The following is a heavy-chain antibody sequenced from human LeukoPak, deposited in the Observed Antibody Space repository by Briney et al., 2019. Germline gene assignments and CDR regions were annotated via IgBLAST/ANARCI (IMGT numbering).Heavy chain of an antibody. CDR3: ARVGAYAAVNC. CDR2: ISSSGSTI. Sequence: GGSLTLSCAASGLPFNTYEMNWVRQAPGMGLEWVSYISSSGSTIYYADSVKGRFTISRDNAKNSLYLQMNSLRAEDTAIYYCARVGAYAAVNCWGQGTLVTVSS. D-gene: IGHD3-16*01. V-gene: IGHV3-48*03. J-gene: IGHJ4*02. CDR1: GLPFNTYE.